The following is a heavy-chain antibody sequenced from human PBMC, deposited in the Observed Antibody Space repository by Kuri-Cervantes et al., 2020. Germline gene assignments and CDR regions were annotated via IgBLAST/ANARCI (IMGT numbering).Heavy chain of an antibody. V-gene: IGHV6-1*01. D-gene: IGHD3-3*01. J-gene: IGHJ5*02. CDR3: ARYHPEWLLYYWFDP. Sequence: SQTLSLTCAISGDSVSSNSAAWNWIRQSPSRGLEWLGGTYYRSKWYNDYAVSVKSRITINPDTSKNQFSLKLSSVTAADTAVYYCARYHPEWLLYYWFDPWGQGTLVTVSS. CDR1: GDSVSSNSAA. CDR2: TYYRSKWYN.